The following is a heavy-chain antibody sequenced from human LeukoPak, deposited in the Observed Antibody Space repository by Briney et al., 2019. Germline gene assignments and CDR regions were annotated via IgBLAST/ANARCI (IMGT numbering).Heavy chain of an antibody. V-gene: IGHV3-23*01. CDR1: GFTFSSYA. Sequence: PGGSLRLSCAASGFTFSSYAMSWVRQAPGKGLEWVSAISDSGGSTYYADSVKGRFTISRDNSKNTLYLQMNSLRAEDTAVYYCAKGGDSSRIAWYDYWGQGTLVTVSS. CDR2: ISDSGGST. D-gene: IGHD3-22*01. J-gene: IGHJ4*02. CDR3: AKGGDSSRIAWYDY.